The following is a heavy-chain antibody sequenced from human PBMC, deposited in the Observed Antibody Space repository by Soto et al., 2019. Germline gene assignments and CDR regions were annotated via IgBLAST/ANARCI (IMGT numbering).Heavy chain of an antibody. Sequence: QVQLVQSGAEVKKPGASVKVSCKASGYTFSDYYVHWVRQAPGQGLEWMGRINPNTGGTDYALKFQGRVTMTRDTSISTAYVELRRLRSDETAVYYCAKYYYDSSGYYSDYYYGMDVWGQGTTVTVSS. CDR2: INPNTGGT. V-gene: IGHV1-2*06. D-gene: IGHD3-22*01. CDR3: AKYYYDSSGYYSDYYYGMDV. CDR1: GYTFSDYY. J-gene: IGHJ6*02.